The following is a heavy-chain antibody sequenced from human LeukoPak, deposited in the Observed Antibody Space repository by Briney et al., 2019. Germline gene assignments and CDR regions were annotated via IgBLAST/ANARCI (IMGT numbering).Heavy chain of an antibody. CDR3: TKDYSSGWYGGIDY. CDR1: GFTFSSYE. J-gene: IGHJ4*02. CDR2: ITYDGNTK. Sequence: GGSLRLSCAASGFTFSSYEMNWVRQAPGKGLGWVAVITYDGNTKYYLDSVKGRFTISRDNSKNTLYLQMSSLRGEDTAVYYCTKDYSSGWYGGIDYWGQGTLVTVSS. D-gene: IGHD6-19*01. V-gene: IGHV3-30*18.